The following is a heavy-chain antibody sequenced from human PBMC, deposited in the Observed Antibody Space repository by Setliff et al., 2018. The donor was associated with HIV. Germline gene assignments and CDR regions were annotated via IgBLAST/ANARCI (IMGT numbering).Heavy chain of an antibody. D-gene: IGHD3-16*01. J-gene: IGHJ4*02. CDR1: GGSISSSSYY. CDR3: ARAIPYYDYVWGSPEDY. Sequence: SETLSLTCTVSGGSISSSSYYWGWIRQPPGKGLEWIGSIYYSGSTYYNPSLKSRVTISVDTSKNQFSLKLSSVTAADTAVYYCARAIPYYDYVWGSPEDYWGQGTLVTVSS. CDR2: IYYSGST. V-gene: IGHV4-39*07.